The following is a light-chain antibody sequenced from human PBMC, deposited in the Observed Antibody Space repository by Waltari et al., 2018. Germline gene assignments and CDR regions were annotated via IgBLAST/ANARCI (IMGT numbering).Light chain of an antibody. CDR3: QVWDDTTSLV. J-gene: IGLJ3*02. CDR2: RDT. CDR1: NIGRKN. V-gene: IGLV3-9*01. Sequence: SYDLTQPVSVSVALEQTARITCGGDNIGRKNVYWFQQKPGQAPILVIYRDTNRPSGIPYRFAGSNAGNTATLTITRPQAVDEADYYCQVWDDTTSLVFGGGTKLTIL.